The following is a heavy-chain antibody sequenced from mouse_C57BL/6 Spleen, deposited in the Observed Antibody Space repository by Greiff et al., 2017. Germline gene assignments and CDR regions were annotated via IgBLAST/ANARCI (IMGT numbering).Heavy chain of an antibody. Sequence: QVQLKQSGAELVKPGASVKISCKASGYAFSSYWMNWVKQRPGKGLEWIGQIYPGDGDTNYNGKFKGKATLTADKSSSTAYMQLSSLTSEDSAVYFCAYDYDGTWFAYWVQGTLVTVSA. D-gene: IGHD2-4*01. CDR2: IYPGDGDT. CDR1: GYAFSSYW. V-gene: IGHV1-80*01. J-gene: IGHJ3*01. CDR3: AYDYDGTWFAY.